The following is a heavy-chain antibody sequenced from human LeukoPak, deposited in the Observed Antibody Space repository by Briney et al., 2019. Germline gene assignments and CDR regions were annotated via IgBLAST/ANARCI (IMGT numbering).Heavy chain of an antibody. CDR3: AGISSVVNYFDY. V-gene: IGHV4-39*01. J-gene: IGHJ4*02. CDR2: IYYSGST. CDR1: GGSISSSTYY. Sequence: SETLSLTCTVSGGSISSSTYYWGWIRQPPGMGLEWIGSIYYSGSTYYNPSLRSRVTISVDTSKNQFSLKLSSVTAADTAVYYCAGISSVVNYFDYWGQGTLVTVSS. D-gene: IGHD4-23*01.